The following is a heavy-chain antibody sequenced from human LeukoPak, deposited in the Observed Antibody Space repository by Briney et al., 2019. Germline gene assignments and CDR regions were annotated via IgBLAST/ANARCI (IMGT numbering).Heavy chain of an antibody. Sequence: ASVKVSRKASGYTFTGYYMHWVRQAPGQGLEWMGRINPNSGGTNYAQKFQGRVTMTRDTSISTAYMELSRLRSDDTAVYYCARDRDYYDNPDAFDIWGQGTMVTVSS. CDR3: ARDRDYYDNPDAFDI. CDR1: GYTFTGYY. J-gene: IGHJ3*02. CDR2: INPNSGGT. D-gene: IGHD3-22*01. V-gene: IGHV1-2*06.